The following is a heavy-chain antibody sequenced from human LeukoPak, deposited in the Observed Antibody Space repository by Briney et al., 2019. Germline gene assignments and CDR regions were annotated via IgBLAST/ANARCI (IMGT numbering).Heavy chain of an antibody. Sequence: ETLSLTCAVDGGSFSGYYWSWIRQPPGKGLEWIGKINHSGSTNYNPSLKSRVTISVDTSKNQFSLKLSSVTAADTAVYYFARGDYDILTNWFDPWGQGTLVTVSS. CDR1: GGSFSGYY. CDR3: ARGDYDILTNWFDP. D-gene: IGHD3-9*01. CDR2: INHSGST. V-gene: IGHV4-34*01. J-gene: IGHJ5*02.